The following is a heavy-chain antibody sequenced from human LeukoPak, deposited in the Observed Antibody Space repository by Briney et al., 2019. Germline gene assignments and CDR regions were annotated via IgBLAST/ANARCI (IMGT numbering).Heavy chain of an antibody. CDR3: ATTTVVTSGFDY. V-gene: IGHV4-39*01. Sequence: KPSETLSLPCTVSGGSISNSSSYWGWIRQPPGKGLEWIGTIYYGGNTYYNPSLKSRVTISVDTSKNQFSLKLSSVTAADTAVYYCATTTVVTSGFDYWGQGTLVTVSS. J-gene: IGHJ4*02. CDR1: GGSISNSSSY. CDR2: IYYGGNT. D-gene: IGHD4-23*01.